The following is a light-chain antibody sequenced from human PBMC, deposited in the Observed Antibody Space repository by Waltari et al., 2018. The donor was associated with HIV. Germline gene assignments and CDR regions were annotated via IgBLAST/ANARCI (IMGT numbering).Light chain of an antibody. CDR3: CSYAGSDTLV. CDR1: SSNVGPYNL. V-gene: IGLV2-23*02. Sequence: HSALTQPASVSGSPGQSITISCTGTSSNVGPYNLVSWYQQPPGKAPNLLIYEVKRRPSGLSDRFSGSKSGNTASLTVSGLQAEDEAIYYCCSYAGSDTLVFGGGTSLTIL. J-gene: IGLJ3*02. CDR2: EVK.